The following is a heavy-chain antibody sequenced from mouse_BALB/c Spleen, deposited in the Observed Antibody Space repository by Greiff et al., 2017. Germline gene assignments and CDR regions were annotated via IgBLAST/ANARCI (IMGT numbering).Heavy chain of an antibody. Sequence: DVKLVESGGGLVKPGGSLKLSCAASGFTFSSYTMSWVRQTPEKRLEWVATISSGGSYTYYPDSVKGRFTISRDNARNILYLQMSSLRSEDTAMYYCARGLTTPYGSRSWFAYWGQGTLVTVSA. J-gene: IGHJ3*01. CDR3: ARGLTTPYGSRSWFAY. D-gene: IGHD1-1*01. CDR1: GFTFSSYT. CDR2: ISSGGSYT. V-gene: IGHV5-6-4*01.